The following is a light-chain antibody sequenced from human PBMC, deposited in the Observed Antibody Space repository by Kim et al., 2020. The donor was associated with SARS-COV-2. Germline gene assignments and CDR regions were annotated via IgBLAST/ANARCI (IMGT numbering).Light chain of an antibody. CDR2: QNN. V-gene: IGLV3-1*01. Sequence: SYELTQPPSVSVSPGQTASITCSGHFRLGSEFVCWYQQKPGQSPALVIYQNNKWPSGTPERFSGSLSGNTATLTIGGTQGLDEADYFCQAWDGTTAVFGGGTKLTVL. CDR1: FRLGSEF. CDR3: QAWDGTTAV. J-gene: IGLJ3*02.